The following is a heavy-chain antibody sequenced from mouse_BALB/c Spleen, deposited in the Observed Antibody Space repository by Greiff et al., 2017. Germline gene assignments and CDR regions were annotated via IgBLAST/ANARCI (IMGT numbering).Heavy chain of an antibody. CDR2: IWGDGST. Sequence: QVQLQQSGPGLVQPSQSPSNPCTVPGFPLTCYGLSWVRQPPGKGLEWSGVIWGDGSTNYHSALISRLSISKDNSKSQVFLKLNSLQTDDTATYYCAKGYFDYWGQGTTLTVSS. J-gene: IGHJ2*01. CDR1: GFPLTCYG. CDR3: AKGYFDY. V-gene: IGHV2-3*01.